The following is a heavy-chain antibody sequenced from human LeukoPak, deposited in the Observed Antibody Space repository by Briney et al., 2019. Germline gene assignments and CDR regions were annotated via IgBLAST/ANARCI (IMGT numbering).Heavy chain of an antibody. D-gene: IGHD2-15*01. Sequence: PGGSLRLSCAASGFTFSSYWMSWVRQAPGKGLEWVANIKQDGSEKYYVDSVKGRFTISRDNAKNSLYLQMNSLRAEDTAVYYCATYSHRLGYCSGGSCFGYWGQGTLVTVSS. CDR3: ATYSHRLGYCSGGSCFGY. CDR1: GFTFSSYW. CDR2: IKQDGSEK. V-gene: IGHV3-7*01. J-gene: IGHJ4*02.